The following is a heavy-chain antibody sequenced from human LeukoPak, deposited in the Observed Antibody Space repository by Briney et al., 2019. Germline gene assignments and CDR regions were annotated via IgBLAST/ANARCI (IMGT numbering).Heavy chain of an antibody. CDR2: IYYSGNT. V-gene: IGHV4-39*07. CDR1: GGSIKTYNYY. CDR3: ARARLYSSDVPGWFDP. Sequence: SETLSLTCAVSGGSIKTYNYYWAWIRQPPGKGLEWIGTIYYSGNTYYNPSLNSRVIISVYTSRNDFSLRLNSVTAADTAIYYCARARLYSSDVPGWFDPWGRGILVTVSS. J-gene: IGHJ5*02. D-gene: IGHD6-19*01.